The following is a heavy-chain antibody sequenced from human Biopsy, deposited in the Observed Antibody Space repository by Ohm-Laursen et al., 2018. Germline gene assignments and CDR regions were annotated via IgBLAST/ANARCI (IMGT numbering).Heavy chain of an antibody. CDR1: GFTFATYG. D-gene: IGHD2-8*01. V-gene: IGHV3-23*01. Sequence: SLRLSCAASGFTFATYGMSWVRQAPGKGLEWVSGISSTGNSTYYADSVKGRFTISRDNSKNTLYLQMNSLRVEDTAVYYCARDGEAKYCKHGVCPSDFWGQGTLVTVSS. J-gene: IGHJ4*02. CDR3: ARDGEAKYCKHGVCPSDF. CDR2: ISSTGNST.